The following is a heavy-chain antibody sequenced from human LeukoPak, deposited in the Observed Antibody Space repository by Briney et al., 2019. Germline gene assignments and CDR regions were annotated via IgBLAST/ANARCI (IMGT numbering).Heavy chain of an antibody. CDR3: TTDPQVAYYYDSSGYSYYFDY. V-gene: IGHV3-30*02. D-gene: IGHD3-22*01. J-gene: IGHJ4*02. CDR1: GFTFSSYG. Sequence: GGSLRLSYAASGFTFSSYGMHWVRQAPGKGLEWVAFIRYDGSNKYYADSVKGRFTISRDNSKNTLYLQMNSLRAEDTAVYYCTTDPQVAYYYDSSGYSYYFDYWGQGTLVTVSS. CDR2: IRYDGSNK.